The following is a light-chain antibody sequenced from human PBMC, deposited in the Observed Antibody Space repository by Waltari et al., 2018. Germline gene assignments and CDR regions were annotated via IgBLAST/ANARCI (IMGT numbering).Light chain of an antibody. CDR3: QQRDTWPPT. CDR2: GAS. J-gene: IGKJ1*01. Sequence: EIVLKQSPATLSLAPGDRATLSCRASQTIGGSLAWYQQKPGQSPSLLIYGASRRATGVPARFGGSGSGTDFTLTISSLEPEDFAVYFCQQRDTWPPTFGQGTKVDFK. V-gene: IGKV3-11*01. CDR1: QTIGGS.